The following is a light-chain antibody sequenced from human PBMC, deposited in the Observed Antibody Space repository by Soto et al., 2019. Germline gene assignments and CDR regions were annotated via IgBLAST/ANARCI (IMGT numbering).Light chain of an antibody. CDR2: EVS. V-gene: IGLV2-18*02. J-gene: IGLJ1*01. CDR1: NSAVGSYNR. CDR3: SSYTSSNTYV. Sequence: QSAPAQPPPLSGASWQPGALSFPGTNSAVGSYNRVSWYQQPPGTAPKVMIYEVSNRPSGVPDRFSGSKSGNTASLTISGLQAEDEADYYCSSYTSSNTYVFGTGTKVTVL.